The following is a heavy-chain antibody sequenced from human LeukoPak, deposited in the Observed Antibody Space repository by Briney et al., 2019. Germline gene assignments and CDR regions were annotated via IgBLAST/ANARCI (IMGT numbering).Heavy chain of an antibody. CDR2: INSDGSSA. V-gene: IGHV3-74*01. Sequence: GGSLRPSCAASGFTFSSYWMHWVRQAPGKGLVWVSRINSDGSSASYADSVKGRFTISRDNAKNTLYLQMNSLRAEDTAVYYCARVYYDFWSGYLSYPTPDYWGQGSLVTVSS. J-gene: IGHJ4*02. CDR3: ARVYYDFWSGYLSYPTPDY. D-gene: IGHD3-3*01. CDR1: GFTFSSYW.